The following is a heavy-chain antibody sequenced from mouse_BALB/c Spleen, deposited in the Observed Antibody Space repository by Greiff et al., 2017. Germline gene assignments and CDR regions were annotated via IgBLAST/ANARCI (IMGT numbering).Heavy chain of an antibody. CDR3: AKAYYGNYYYAMDY. D-gene: IGHD2-10*01. J-gene: IGHJ4*01. V-gene: IGHV5-4*02. CDR1: GFTFSDYY. Sequence: EVQGVESGGGLVKPGGSLKLSCAASGFTFSDYYMYWVRQTPEKRLEWVATISDGGSYTYYPDSVKGRFTISRDNAKNNLYLQMSSLKSEDTAMYYCAKAYYGNYYYAMDYWGLGTSVTVSS. CDR2: ISDGGSYT.